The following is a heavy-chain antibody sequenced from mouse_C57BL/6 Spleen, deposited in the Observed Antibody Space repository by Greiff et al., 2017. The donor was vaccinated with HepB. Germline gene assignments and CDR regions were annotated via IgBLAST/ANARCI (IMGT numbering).Heavy chain of an antibody. D-gene: IGHD1-1*01. CDR1: GYTFTSYW. Sequence: QVQLQQPGAELVKPGASVKMSCKASGYTFTSYWITWVKQRPGQGLEWIGDIYPGSGSTNYNEKFKSKATLTVDTSSSTAYMQLSSLTSEDSAVYYCARSGRITGAMDYWGQGTSVTVSS. CDR3: ARSGRITGAMDY. J-gene: IGHJ4*01. V-gene: IGHV1-55*01. CDR2: IYPGSGST.